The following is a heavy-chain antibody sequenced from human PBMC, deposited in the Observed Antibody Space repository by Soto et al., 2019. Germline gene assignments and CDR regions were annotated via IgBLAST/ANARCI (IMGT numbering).Heavy chain of an antibody. V-gene: IGHV4-59*01. CDR2: IYYSGST. J-gene: IGHJ5*02. CDR3: ARGSSGRTNWFDP. CDR1: GGSISSYY. D-gene: IGHD3-10*01. Sequence: SETLSLTCTVSGGSISSYYWSWIRQPPGKGLEWIGYIYYSGSTNYNPSLKSRVTISVDTSKNQFSLKLSSVTAADTAVYYCARGSSGRTNWFDPWGQGTLVTVSS.